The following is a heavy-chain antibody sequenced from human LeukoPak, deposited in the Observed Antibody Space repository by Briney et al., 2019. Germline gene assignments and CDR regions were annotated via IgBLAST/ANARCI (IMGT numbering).Heavy chain of an antibody. CDR2: IGSSVSAT. CDR1: GFTFTSYE. D-gene: IGHD1-1*01. CDR3: ARETLELDY. Sequence: GRSLRLSSAASGFTFTSYEINWVRPAPGKGPEWVSYIGSSVSATYYADSRKGRLTISRDNAKSALYMQMNSLRAEATAVYYCARETLELDYCGEGTLVADSS. V-gene: IGHV3-48*03. J-gene: IGHJ4*02.